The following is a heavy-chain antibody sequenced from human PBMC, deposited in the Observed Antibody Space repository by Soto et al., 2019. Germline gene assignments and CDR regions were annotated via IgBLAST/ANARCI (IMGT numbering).Heavy chain of an antibody. CDR3: AREGALSTSWYWGDGLDS. V-gene: IGHV1-69*06. CDR2: IIPVFGTP. J-gene: IGHJ4*02. D-gene: IGHD6-13*01. Sequence: QVQLEQSGSEVKKSGSSVKVSCKASGYSFSSHAITWVRQAPGQGLEWMGGIIPVFGTPSYAQKFQGRVTISADKSTKTSYLELRSLRSEDTAVYYCAREGALSTSWYWGDGLDSWGQGTQVTVSS. CDR1: GYSFSSHA.